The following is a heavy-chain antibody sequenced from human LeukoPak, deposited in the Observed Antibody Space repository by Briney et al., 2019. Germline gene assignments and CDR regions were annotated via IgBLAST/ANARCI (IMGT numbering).Heavy chain of an antibody. CDR1: GLTFNNYA. Sequence: GGSLRLSCAASGLTFNNYAMSWVRQAPGKGLEWVSAISGSGGSTYYSDSVKGRFTISRDNSKNTLYLQMNSLRAEDTAVYYCANSPSYHLLFFDYWGQGTLVTVSS. D-gene: IGHD2-2*01. CDR2: ISGSGGST. J-gene: IGHJ4*02. V-gene: IGHV3-23*01. CDR3: ANSPSYHLLFFDY.